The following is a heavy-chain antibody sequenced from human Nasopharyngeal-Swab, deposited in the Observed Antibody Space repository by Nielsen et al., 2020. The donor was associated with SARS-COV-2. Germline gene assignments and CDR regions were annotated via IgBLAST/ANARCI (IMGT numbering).Heavy chain of an antibody. V-gene: IGHV4-34*01. D-gene: IGHD3-9*01. CDR2: INHSGST. Sequence: CQAPGKGVGWIGEINHSGSTNYNSSLKSRVTISVDTSKNQFSLKLSSVTAADTAVYYCARERRYGQRKLNYYYYMDVWGKGTTVTVSS. J-gene: IGHJ6*03. CDR3: ARERRYGQRKLNYYYYMDV.